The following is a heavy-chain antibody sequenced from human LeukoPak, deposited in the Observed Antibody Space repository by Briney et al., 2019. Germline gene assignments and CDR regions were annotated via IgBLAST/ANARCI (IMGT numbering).Heavy chain of an antibody. J-gene: IGHJ4*02. D-gene: IGHD4-17*01. V-gene: IGHV4-4*02. CDR3: ARGYGPGY. Sequence: PSGTQSLTCAVSGDSISSTNWWNWVRQPPGKGLEWIAEIDHRGNTNYNPSLKSRVTISVDRSKNQFSLKLTSVTAADTAVYYCARGYGPGYWGQGTLVTVSA. CDR2: IDHRGNT. CDR1: GDSISSTNW.